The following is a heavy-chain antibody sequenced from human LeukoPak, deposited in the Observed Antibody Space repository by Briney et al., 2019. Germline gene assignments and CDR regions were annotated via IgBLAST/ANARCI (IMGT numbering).Heavy chain of an antibody. CDR3: ARARDYYDSSSYPNWFDP. CDR1: GGSISSYY. V-gene: IGHV4-4*07. J-gene: IGHJ5*02. CDR2: IYSSGST. D-gene: IGHD3-22*01. Sequence: SETLSLTCTVSGGSISSYYWTWIRQPAGKGLEWIGRIYSSGSTNYNPSLKSRVIMSIDKSQNQFSLKLSSVTAADTAVYYCARARDYYDSSSYPNWFDPWGQGTLVTVSS.